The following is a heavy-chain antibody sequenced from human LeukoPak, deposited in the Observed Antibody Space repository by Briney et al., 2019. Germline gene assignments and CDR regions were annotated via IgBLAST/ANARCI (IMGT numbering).Heavy chain of an antibody. J-gene: IGHJ4*02. CDR3: ARGRKGSRAARHDY. Sequence: KPSETLSLTCAVYGGSFSGYYWSWIRQPPGKGLEWIGETNHSGSTNYNPSLKSRVTISVDTSKNQFSLKLSSVTAADTAVYYCARGRKGSRAARHDYWGQGTLVTVSS. CDR1: GGSFSGYY. D-gene: IGHD6-6*01. CDR2: TNHSGST. V-gene: IGHV4-34*01.